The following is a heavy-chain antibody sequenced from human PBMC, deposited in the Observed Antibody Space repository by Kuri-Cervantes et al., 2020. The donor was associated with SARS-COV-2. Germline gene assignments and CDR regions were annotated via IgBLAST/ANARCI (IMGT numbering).Heavy chain of an antibody. V-gene: IGHV1-18*01. J-gene: IGHJ4*02. CDR1: GGTFSSYA. D-gene: IGHD2/OR15-2a*01. CDR2: ISAYNGNT. CDR3: ARGQGWGLYARHGFDY. Sequence: ASVKVSCKASGGTFSSYAISWVRQAPGQGLEWMGWISAYNGNTNYAQKLQGRVTMTTDTSTSTAYMELRSLRSDDTAVYYCARGQGWGLYARHGFDYWGQGTLVTVSS.